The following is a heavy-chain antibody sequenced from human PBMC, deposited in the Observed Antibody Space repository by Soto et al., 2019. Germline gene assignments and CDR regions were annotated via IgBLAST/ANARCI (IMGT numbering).Heavy chain of an antibody. D-gene: IGHD2-2*01. Sequence: QVQLVQSGAEVKKPGSSVKVSCKASGGTFSSYAISWLRQAPGQGLEWMGGFIPMFNRPHSARKFQGRVTITADESTSTAYMDLSSLRSEDTAVYYCARGQYHHVSNYYYALDVWGQGTTLTVSS. CDR3: ARGQYHHVSNYYYALDV. CDR1: GGTFSSYA. V-gene: IGHV1-69*01. J-gene: IGHJ6*02. CDR2: FIPMFNRP.